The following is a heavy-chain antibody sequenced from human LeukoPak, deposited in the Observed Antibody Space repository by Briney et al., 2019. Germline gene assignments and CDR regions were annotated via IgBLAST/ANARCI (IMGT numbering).Heavy chain of an antibody. D-gene: IGHD3-9*01. CDR2: LRYDGSNQ. Sequence: GGSLRLSCAASGFSFNKNGMHWVRQAPGKGLEWVAFLRYDGSNQEYADSVKGRFTVSRDNSKNTLYLQMNSLRVEDTALYYCARDDPHYDIVTGYHPIDYWGQGTLVTVSS. CDR3: ARDDPHYDIVTGYHPIDY. CDR1: GFSFNKNG. V-gene: IGHV3-30*02. J-gene: IGHJ4*02.